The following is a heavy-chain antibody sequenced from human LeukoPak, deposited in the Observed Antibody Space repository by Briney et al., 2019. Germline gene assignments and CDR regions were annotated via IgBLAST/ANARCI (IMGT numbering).Heavy chain of an antibody. D-gene: IGHD3-16*01. CDR3: ASSSLRGSDAFDI. V-gene: IGHV6-1*01. CDR2: TYYRSKWYT. Sequence: SQTLSLTCAISGDSASNNNAAWNWIRQSPSRGLEWLGRTYYRSKWYTDYAVSVSSRITINPDASKNQFSLQLNSVTPEDTAVYYCASSSLRGSDAFDIWGQGTMVTVPS. J-gene: IGHJ3*02. CDR1: GDSASNNNAA.